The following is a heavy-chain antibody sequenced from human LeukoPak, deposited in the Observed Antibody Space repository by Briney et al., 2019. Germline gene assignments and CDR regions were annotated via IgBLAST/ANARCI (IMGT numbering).Heavy chain of an antibody. V-gene: IGHV3-30*01. D-gene: IGHD1-26*01. Sequence: GGSLRLSCAVSGFTFSSYAMHWVRQAPGKGLEWVAVISYDGSNKYYADSVKGRFTISRDNSKNTLYLQMNSLRAEDTAVYYCARDPVGATTGYFDYWGQGTLVTVSS. CDR1: GFTFSSYA. CDR3: ARDPVGATTGYFDY. CDR2: ISYDGSNK. J-gene: IGHJ4*02.